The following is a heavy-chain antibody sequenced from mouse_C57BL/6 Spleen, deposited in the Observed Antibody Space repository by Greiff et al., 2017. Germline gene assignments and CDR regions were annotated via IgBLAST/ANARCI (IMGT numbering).Heavy chain of an antibody. V-gene: IGHV1-47*01. CDR3: ARTTYGNYDYYAMDY. J-gene: IGHJ4*01. CDR1: GYTFTTYP. CDR2: FHPYNDDT. Sequence: QVQLQQSGAELVKPGASVKMTCKASGYTFTTYPIEWMKQNHGKSLEWIGNFHPYNDDTKYNEKFKGKATLTVEKSSSTVYLELSRLTSDDSAVYYCARTTYGNYDYYAMDYWGQGTSVTVSS. D-gene: IGHD2-1*01.